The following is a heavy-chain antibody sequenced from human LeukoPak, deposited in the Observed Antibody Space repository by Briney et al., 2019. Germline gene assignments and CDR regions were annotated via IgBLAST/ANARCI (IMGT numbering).Heavy chain of an antibody. CDR2: INPNSGGT. Sequence: ASVKVSCKASGYTFTGYYMHWVRRAPGQGLEWMGWINPNSGGTNYAQKFQGRVTMTRDTSISTAYMELSRLRSDDTAVYYCARGSITMIVVVKQPDYWGQGTLVTVSS. CDR1: GYTFTGYY. J-gene: IGHJ4*02. V-gene: IGHV1-2*02. CDR3: ARGSITMIVVVKQPDY. D-gene: IGHD3-22*01.